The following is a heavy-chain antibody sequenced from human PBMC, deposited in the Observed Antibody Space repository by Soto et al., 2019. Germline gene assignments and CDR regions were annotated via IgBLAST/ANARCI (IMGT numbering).Heavy chain of an antibody. J-gene: IGHJ6*02. D-gene: IGHD3-10*01. V-gene: IGHV4-30-2*01. CDR1: GGSISSGGYS. CDR2: IYHSGST. CDR3: ARATMVRGNTGMDV. Sequence: QLQLQESGSGLVKPSQTLSLTCAVSGGSISSGGYSWSWIRQPPGKGLEWIGYIYHSGSTYYNPSLKSRVTXXVXGXXNQFSLKLSSVTAADTAVYYCARATMVRGNTGMDVWGQGTTVTVSS.